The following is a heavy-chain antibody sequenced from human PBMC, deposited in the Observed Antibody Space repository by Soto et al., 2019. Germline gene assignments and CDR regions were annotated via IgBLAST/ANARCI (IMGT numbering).Heavy chain of an antibody. D-gene: IGHD3-10*01. J-gene: IGHJ3*02. CDR3: AKAIGGSGISDAFDI. Sequence: GRSLRLSCAASGFTFSSFGMSWVRQAQGKGLEWVSAISGSGGSTYYADSVKGRFTISRDNSKNTLYLQMNSLRAEDTAVYYWAKAIGGSGISDAFDIWGQGTMVTVSS. CDR2: ISGSGGST. V-gene: IGHV3-23*01. CDR1: GFTFSSFG.